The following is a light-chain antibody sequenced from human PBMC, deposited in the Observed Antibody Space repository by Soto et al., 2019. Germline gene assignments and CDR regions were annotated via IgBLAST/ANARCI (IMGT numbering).Light chain of an antibody. CDR3: QQYNSYSGT. Sequence: DSQMSQSRCTLSASVGDRVTITCRASQSISSWLAWYQQKPGKAPKLLIYKASSLESGVPSRFSGSGSGTEFTLTISSLQPDDFAPYYCQQYNSYSGTLGQGTKVEIK. V-gene: IGKV1-5*03. CDR2: KAS. J-gene: IGKJ1*01. CDR1: QSISSW.